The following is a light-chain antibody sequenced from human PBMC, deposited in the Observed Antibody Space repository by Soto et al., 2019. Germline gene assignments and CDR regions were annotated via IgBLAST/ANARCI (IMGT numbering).Light chain of an antibody. J-gene: IGKJ4*01. CDR1: QSVTSSY. V-gene: IGKV3-20*01. CDR3: QQYHNWPVT. CDR2: SAS. Sequence: ENVLTQSPGTLSLSPGERATLSCRASQSVTSSYLAWYQQKPGQAPRLLSYSASSRATGVPDRFSGSGSGTDVTLTVNSLQSEDIAVFYCQQYHNWPVTFGGGTKVDIK.